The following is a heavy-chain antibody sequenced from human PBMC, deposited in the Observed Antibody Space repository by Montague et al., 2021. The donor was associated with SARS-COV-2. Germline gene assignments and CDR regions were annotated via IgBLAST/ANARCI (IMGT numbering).Heavy chain of an antibody. CDR1: GGSTSNYY. CDR2: IFYTGST. D-gene: IGHD2-8*01. Sequence: SETLSLTCSVSGGSTSNYYWTWIRQSPGKGLQWIGYIFYTGSTKFNPSLKSRVSMSLDTSKNHFSLRLSAVTAADTARYYCAGDRPSTLKTFYYYALDVWGQGTTVTVSS. V-gene: IGHV4-59*01. CDR3: AGDRPSTLKTFYYYALDV. J-gene: IGHJ6*02.